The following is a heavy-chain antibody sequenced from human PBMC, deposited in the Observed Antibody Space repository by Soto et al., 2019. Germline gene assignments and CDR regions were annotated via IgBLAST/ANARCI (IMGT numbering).Heavy chain of an antibody. Sequence: GGSLRLSCAASGFTFSSYGMHWVRQAPGKGLEWVAVIWYDGSNKYYADSVKGRFTISRDNSKNTLYLQMNSLRAEDTAVYYCARAARPGSGSYYGMDVWGQGTTVTVSS. CDR1: GFTFSSYG. D-gene: IGHD3-10*01. CDR3: ARAARPGSGSYYGMDV. J-gene: IGHJ6*02. CDR2: IWYDGSNK. V-gene: IGHV3-33*01.